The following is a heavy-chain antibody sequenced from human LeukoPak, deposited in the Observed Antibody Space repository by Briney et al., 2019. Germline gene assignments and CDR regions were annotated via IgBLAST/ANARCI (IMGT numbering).Heavy chain of an antibody. CDR3: ARDGSEGEWLHYFDY. Sequence: PSGTLSLTCAVSGGSISSSNWWSWVRQPPGKGLEWIGEIYHSGSTNYNPSLKSRVTISVDKSKNQFSLKLSSVTAADTAVYYCARDGSEGEWLHYFDYWGQGTLVTVSS. CDR1: GGSISSSNW. CDR2: IYHSGST. D-gene: IGHD3-3*01. V-gene: IGHV4-4*02. J-gene: IGHJ4*02.